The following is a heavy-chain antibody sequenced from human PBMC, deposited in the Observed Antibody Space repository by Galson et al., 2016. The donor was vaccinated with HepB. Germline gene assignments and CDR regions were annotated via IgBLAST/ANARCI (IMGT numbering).Heavy chain of an antibody. V-gene: IGHV3-48*02. CDR2: ISSSSTTI. D-gene: IGHD3-16*01. CDR1: GFTFSSQS. Sequence: SLRLSCAASGFTFSSQSMNWVRQAPGKGPEWISYISSSSTTIYYADSVKGRFTISRDNAKNSLYLQMSSLRDEDTAVYYCARDWALINWGQGSLVTVSS. CDR3: ARDWALIN. J-gene: IGHJ4*02.